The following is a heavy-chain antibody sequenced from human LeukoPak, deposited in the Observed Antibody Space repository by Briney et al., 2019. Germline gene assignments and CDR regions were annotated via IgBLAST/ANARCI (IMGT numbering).Heavy chain of an antibody. CDR3: TTPQQYFDWLDPFDY. V-gene: IGHV3-7*03. D-gene: IGHD3-9*01. CDR2: IKQDGSEK. Sequence: PGGSLRLSCAASGFIFTSYWMSWVRQAPGKGLEWVANIKQDGSEKYYVDSVKGRFTISRDNSKNTLYLQMNSLKTEDTAVYYCTTPQQYFDWLDPFDYWGQGTLVTVSS. CDR1: GFIFTSYW. J-gene: IGHJ4*02.